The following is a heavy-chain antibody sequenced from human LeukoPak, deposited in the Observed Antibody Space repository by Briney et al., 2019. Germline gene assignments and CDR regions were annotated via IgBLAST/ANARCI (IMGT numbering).Heavy chain of an antibody. Sequence: GGSPRLSCAASGFTFSIFWVRWVRQAPGKGREWVANIKEDGSEKCYVDSVKGRFTISRDNVKSLLYQQMNSLRAEDTAMYYCARGEGALHQWGPGTLVTVSS. CDR1: GFTFSIFW. CDR3: ARGEGALHQ. V-gene: IGHV3-7*01. D-gene: IGHD3-10*01. J-gene: IGHJ4*02. CDR2: IKEDGSEK.